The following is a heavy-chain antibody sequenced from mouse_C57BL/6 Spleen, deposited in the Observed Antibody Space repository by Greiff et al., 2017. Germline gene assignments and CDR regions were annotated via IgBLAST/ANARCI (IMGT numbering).Heavy chain of an antibody. CDR1: GYTFTSYW. V-gene: IGHV1-52*01. CDR3: ARRYQYYFDY. D-gene: IGHD2-14*01. Sequence: VQLQQSGAELVRPGSSVKLSCKASGYTFTSYWMHWVKQRPIQGLEWIGNIDPSDSETHYNQKFKDKATLTVDKSSSTAYMQLSSLTSEDSAVYYCARRYQYYFDYWGQGTTLTVSS. CDR2: IDPSDSET. J-gene: IGHJ2*01.